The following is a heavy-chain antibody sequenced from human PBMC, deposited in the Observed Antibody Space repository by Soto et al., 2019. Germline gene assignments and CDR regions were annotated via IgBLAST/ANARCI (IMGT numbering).Heavy chain of an antibody. J-gene: IGHJ3*02. V-gene: IGHV3-53*04. CDR3: ARAYCSSTSCYPDAFDI. Sequence: GGSLRLSCAASGFTVSSNYMSWVRQAPGKGLEWVSVIYSGGSTHYADSVKGRFTISRHNSKNTLYLQMNSLRAEDTAVYYCARAYCSSTSCYPDAFDIWGQGTMVTVS. CDR1: GFTVSSNY. D-gene: IGHD2-2*01. CDR2: IYSGGST.